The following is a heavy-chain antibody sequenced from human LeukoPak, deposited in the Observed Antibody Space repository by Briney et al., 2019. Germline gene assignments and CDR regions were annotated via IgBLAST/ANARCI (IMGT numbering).Heavy chain of an antibody. CDR2: IKSKTDGGTT. CDR3: TTVRWADYKYYYMDV. D-gene: IGHD3-16*01. CDR1: GFTFSSYA. Sequence: PGGSLRLSCAASGFTFSSYAMSWVRQAPGKGLEWVGRIKSKTDGGTTDYAAPVKGRFTISRDDSKNTLYLQMNSLKTEDTAVYYCTTVRWADYKYYYMDVWGKGTTVTVSS. J-gene: IGHJ6*03. V-gene: IGHV3-15*01.